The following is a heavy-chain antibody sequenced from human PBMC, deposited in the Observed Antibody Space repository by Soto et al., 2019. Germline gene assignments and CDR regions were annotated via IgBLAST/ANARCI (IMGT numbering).Heavy chain of an antibody. J-gene: IGHJ4*02. V-gene: IGHV4-34*01. D-gene: IGHD3-10*01. CDR3: ARRPLWFGELSSGIDY. CDR1: GGSFSGYY. CDR2: INHSGST. Sequence: PSETLSLTCAVYGGSFSGYYWSWIRQPPGKGLEWIGEINHSGSTNYNPSLKSRVTISVDTSKNQFSLKLSSVTAADTAVYYCARRPLWFGELSSGIDYWGQGTLVTVSS.